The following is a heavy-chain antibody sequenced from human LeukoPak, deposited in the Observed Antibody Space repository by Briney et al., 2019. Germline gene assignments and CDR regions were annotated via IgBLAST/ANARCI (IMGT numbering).Heavy chain of an antibody. J-gene: IGHJ6*02. CDR2: ITFHGSNT. CDR3: ARYPGALYYYYGMDV. V-gene: IGHV3-30-3*01. Sequence: ARALILSCAASGCSFSNCAMHWVRQAPRAGREGVAVITFHGSNTYYDDSVKGRFTISRENSKNTLYLQINSLRAEDTAVYYCARYPGALYYYYGMDVWGQGTTVTVSS. CDR1: GCSFSNCA.